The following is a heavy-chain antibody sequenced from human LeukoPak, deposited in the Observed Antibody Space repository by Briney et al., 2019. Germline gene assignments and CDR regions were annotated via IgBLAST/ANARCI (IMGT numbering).Heavy chain of an antibody. CDR2: IKSKVNGGTT. CDR1: GFTFRSLA. CDR3: TALGYPQYFHH. D-gene: IGHD2-15*01. V-gene: IGHV3-15*01. J-gene: IGHJ4*02. Sequence: GGSLRLSCAASGFTFRSLAMNWVRQAPGKGLEWVGRIKSKVNGGTTDYAAPVKGRFTISRDDSKNTLYFQMNSLKTEDTAVYYCTALGYPQYFHHWGQGTLVTVSS.